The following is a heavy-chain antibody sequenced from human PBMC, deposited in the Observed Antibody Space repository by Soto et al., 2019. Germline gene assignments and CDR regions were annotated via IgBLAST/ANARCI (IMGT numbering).Heavy chain of an antibody. V-gene: IGHV4-34*01. CDR3: ARGYYDFWGGYRL. J-gene: IGHJ4*02. Sequence: PSETLSLTRAVYAGSFSCYYWSWIRQPLGKGLEGIGGINSRGNTNYSAALKSRVTISVDTSRNQFSRKLSSVTAADTAVYYCARGYYDFWGGYRLWGQGTLVTVSS. D-gene: IGHD3-3*01. CDR2: INSRGNT. CDR1: AGSFSCYY.